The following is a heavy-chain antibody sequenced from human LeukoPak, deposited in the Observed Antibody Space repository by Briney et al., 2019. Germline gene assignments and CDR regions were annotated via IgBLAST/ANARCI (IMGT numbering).Heavy chain of an antibody. Sequence: GGSLRLSCAASGLTFSSYAMSWVRQAPGKGLEWVSAISGSGESTYYADSVKGRFTISRDNSKNTLYLQMNSLRVEDTAVYYCVKETGYDSSGGFDYWGQGTLVTVSS. CDR2: ISGSGEST. J-gene: IGHJ4*02. V-gene: IGHV3-23*01. CDR1: GLTFSSYA. D-gene: IGHD3-22*01. CDR3: VKETGYDSSGGFDY.